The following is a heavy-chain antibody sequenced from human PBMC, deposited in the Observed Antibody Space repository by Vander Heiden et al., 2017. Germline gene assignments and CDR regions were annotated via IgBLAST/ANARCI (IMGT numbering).Heavy chain of an antibody. V-gene: IGHV4-34*01. CDR3: ARGVVAATYHYYGMDV. Sequence: QVQLQQWGAGLLKPSETLSLTCAVYGRSFSGYYWSWIRQPPGKGLEWIGEINHSGSTNYNPSLKSRVTISVDTSKNQFSLKLSSVTAADTAVYYCARGVVAATYHYYGMDVWGQGTTVTVSS. J-gene: IGHJ6*02. CDR2: INHSGST. D-gene: IGHD2-15*01. CDR1: GRSFSGYY.